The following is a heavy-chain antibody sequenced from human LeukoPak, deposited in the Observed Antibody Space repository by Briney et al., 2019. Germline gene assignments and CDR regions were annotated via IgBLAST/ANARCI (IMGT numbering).Heavy chain of an antibody. D-gene: IGHD6-13*01. CDR3: ASLAAADILADALDI. CDR1: GFTVRSDH. CDR2: IYSGGST. V-gene: IGHV3-66*01. Sequence: GGSLTQSLAGSGFTVRSDHWRWVRQAPGKGLEWVSVIYSGGSTYYADSVKGRFTISRDNSKNTLYLQMNSLRAEDTAVYYCASLAAADILADALDILGRRRMVTVSS. J-gene: IGHJ3*02.